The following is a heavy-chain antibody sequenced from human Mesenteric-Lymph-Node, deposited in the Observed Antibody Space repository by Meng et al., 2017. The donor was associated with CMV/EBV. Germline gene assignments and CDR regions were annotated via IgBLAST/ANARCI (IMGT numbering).Heavy chain of an antibody. CDR2: IKQDGSEK. J-gene: IGHJ6*02. CDR1: GFTFSSYW. D-gene: IGHD2-2*02. Sequence: GESLKISCAASGFTFSSYWMSWVRQAPGKGLEWVANIKQDGSEKYYVDSVKGRFTISRDNAKNSLYLQVNSLRAEDTAVYYCARELRGYCSSTSCYSPYYYYGMDVWGQGTTVTVSS. V-gene: IGHV3-7*01. CDR3: ARELRGYCSSTSCYSPYYYYGMDV.